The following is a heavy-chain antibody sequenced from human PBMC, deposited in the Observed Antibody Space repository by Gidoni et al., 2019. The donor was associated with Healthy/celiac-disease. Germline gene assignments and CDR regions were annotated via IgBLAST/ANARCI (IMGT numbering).Heavy chain of an antibody. CDR3: ARDGIVVVPAAINSPEDKGAFDI. D-gene: IGHD2-2*01. V-gene: IGHV3-30-3*01. CDR1: GFTFSSSA. CDR2: ISYDGSNK. J-gene: IGHJ3*02. Sequence: QVQLVESGGGVVQPGRSLRLSCAASGFTFSSSAMHWVRQAPGKGREWVAVISYDGSNKYYADSVKGRFTISRDNSKNTLYLQMNSLRAEDTAVYYCARDGIVVVPAAINSPEDKGAFDIWGQGTMVTVSS.